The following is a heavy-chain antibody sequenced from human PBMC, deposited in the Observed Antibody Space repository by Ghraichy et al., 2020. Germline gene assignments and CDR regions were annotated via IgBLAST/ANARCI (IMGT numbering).Heavy chain of an antibody. CDR1: GGTFSSYA. J-gene: IGHJ6*02. Sequence: SVKVSCKASGGTFSSYAISWVRQAPGQGLEWMGGIIPIFGTANYAQKFQGRVTITADESTSTAYMELSSLRSEDTAVYYCARDIGKTQVYYYYYGMDVWGQGTTVTVSS. CDR3: ARDIGKTQVYYYYYGMDV. D-gene: IGHD1-14*01. V-gene: IGHV1-69*13. CDR2: IIPIFGTA.